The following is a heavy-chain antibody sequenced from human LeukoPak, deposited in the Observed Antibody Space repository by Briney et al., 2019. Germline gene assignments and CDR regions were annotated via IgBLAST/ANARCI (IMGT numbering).Heavy chain of an antibody. CDR2: IYYSGST. CDR1: GGSISSSSYY. V-gene: IGHV4-39*07. CDR3: ASQSSSWYVDAFDI. D-gene: IGHD6-13*01. Sequence: PSETLSLTCTVSGGSISSSSYYWGWIRQPPGKGLEWIGSIYYSGSTYYNPSLKSRVTISVDTSKNQFSLKLSSVTAADTAVYYCASQSSSWYVDAFDIWGQGTMVTVSS. J-gene: IGHJ3*02.